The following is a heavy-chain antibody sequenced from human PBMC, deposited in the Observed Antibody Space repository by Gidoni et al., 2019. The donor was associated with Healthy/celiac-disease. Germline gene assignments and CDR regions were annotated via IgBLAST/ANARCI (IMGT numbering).Heavy chain of an antibody. CDR3: ARDTVWSGTLNWFDP. CDR1: GFTFSSYS. Sequence: EVQLVESGGGLVKPGGSLRLSCAASGFTFSSYSMNWVRQAPGKGLEWVSSISSSSSYIYYADSVKGRFTISRDNAKNSLYLQMNSLRAEDTAVYYCARDTVWSGTLNWFDPWGQGTLVTVSS. V-gene: IGHV3-21*01. J-gene: IGHJ5*02. D-gene: IGHD3-3*01. CDR2: ISSSSSYI.